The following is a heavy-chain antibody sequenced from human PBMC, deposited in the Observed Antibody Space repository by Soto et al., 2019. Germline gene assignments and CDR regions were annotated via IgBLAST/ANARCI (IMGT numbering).Heavy chain of an antibody. CDR3: AKGYDILTGRSFDY. J-gene: IGHJ4*02. D-gene: IGHD3-9*01. CDR1: GFTFSSYA. Sequence: GGSLRLSCAASGFTFSSYAMSWVCQAPGKGLEWVSAISGSGGSTYYADSVKGRFTISRDNSKNTLYLQMNSLRAEDTAVYYCAKGYDILTGRSFDYWGQGTLVTVSS. V-gene: IGHV3-23*01. CDR2: ISGSGGST.